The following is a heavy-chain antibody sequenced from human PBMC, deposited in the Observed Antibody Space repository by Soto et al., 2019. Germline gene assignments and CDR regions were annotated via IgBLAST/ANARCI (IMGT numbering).Heavy chain of an antibody. V-gene: IGHV3-53*04. CDR1: GFTVSSNY. Sequence: GGSLRLSCAASGFTVSSNYMSWVRQAPGKGLEWVSVIYSVGSTYYADSVKGRFTISRHNSKNTLYLQMNSLRAEDTAVYYCARDRGSYYNSYYYYYMDVWGKGTTVTVSS. J-gene: IGHJ6*03. D-gene: IGHD3-10*01. CDR3: ARDRGSYYNSYYYYYMDV. CDR2: IYSVGST.